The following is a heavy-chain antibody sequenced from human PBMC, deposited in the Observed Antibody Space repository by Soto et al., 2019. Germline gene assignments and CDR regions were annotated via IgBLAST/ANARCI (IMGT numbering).Heavy chain of an antibody. CDR2: IIPIFGTA. CDR1: GGTFSSYA. CDR3: ASGYSYGSAYYYGMDV. Sequence: QVQLVQSGAEVKKPGSSVKVSCKASGGTFSSYAISWVRQAPGQGLEWMGGIIPIFGTANYAQKFQGRVTITADKSTSTAYMELSSLSSEDTAVYYCASGYSYGSAYYYGMDVWGQGTKVTVSS. J-gene: IGHJ6*02. D-gene: IGHD5-18*01. V-gene: IGHV1-69*06.